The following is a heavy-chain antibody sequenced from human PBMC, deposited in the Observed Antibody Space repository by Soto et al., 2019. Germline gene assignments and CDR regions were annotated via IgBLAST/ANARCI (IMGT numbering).Heavy chain of an antibody. CDR1: GGSVSSESHY. V-gene: IGHV4-61*01. CDR2: IYYTGST. D-gene: IGHD3-16*01. J-gene: IGHJ6*02. CDR3: ARAMGDWGTYYYYYGLDV. Sequence: SETLSLTCTVSGGSVSSESHYWSWIRQTPGKGLEWIGYIYYTGSTNYNPSLKGRVTMSADTSKNKFSLNLSSVTAADTAIYYCARAMGDWGTYYYYYGLDVWGQGTTVTVSS.